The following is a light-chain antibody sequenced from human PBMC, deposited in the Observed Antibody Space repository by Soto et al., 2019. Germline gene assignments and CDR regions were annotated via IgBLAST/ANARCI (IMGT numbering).Light chain of an antibody. CDR3: QQSVSTPIYS. V-gene: IGKV1-39*01. CDR1: QDISKY. J-gene: IGKJ2*03. Sequence: DIQMTQSPSSLSASVGDRVTITCQASQDISKYLNWYQQKRGKAPKLXXYAASRLQSGVPSRFAGSGSGTHLTLTITSLQPEDVGTYFCQQSVSTPIYSFGQGTKVDIK. CDR2: AAS.